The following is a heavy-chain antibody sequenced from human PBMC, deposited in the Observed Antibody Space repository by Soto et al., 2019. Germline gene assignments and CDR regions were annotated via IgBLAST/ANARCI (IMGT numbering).Heavy chain of an antibody. CDR3: ARDTGVTGEDY. Sequence: LRLSCAASGFTFSSYWMHWVRQAPGKGLVWVSRINGDGSSTNYADSVKGRFTISRDNTKNTLYLQMNSLRAEDTAVYYCARDTGVTGEDYWGQGTLVTVSS. J-gene: IGHJ4*02. CDR2: INGDGSST. CDR1: GFTFSSYW. V-gene: IGHV3-74*01. D-gene: IGHD7-27*01.